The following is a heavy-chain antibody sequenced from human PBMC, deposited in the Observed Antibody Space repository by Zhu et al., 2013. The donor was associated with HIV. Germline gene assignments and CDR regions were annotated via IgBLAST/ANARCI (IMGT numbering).Heavy chain of an antibody. Sequence: QVQLQESGPGLVKPSETLSLTCTVSGGSISSSSYYWGWIRQPPGKGLEWIGSIYYSGSTYYNPSLKSRVTISVDTSKNQFSLKLSSVTAADTAVYYCASRSGPVRGVVYDSSGYYFPDYWGQGTLVTVSS. J-gene: IGHJ4*02. CDR2: IYYSGST. CDR1: GGSISSSSYY. D-gene: IGHD3-22*01. CDR3: ASRSGPVRGVVYDSSGYYFPDY. V-gene: IGHV4-39*07.